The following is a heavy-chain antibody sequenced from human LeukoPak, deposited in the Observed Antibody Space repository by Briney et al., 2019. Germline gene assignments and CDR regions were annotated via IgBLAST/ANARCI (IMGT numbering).Heavy chain of an antibody. D-gene: IGHD2-15*01. Sequence: SGGSLRLSCAASGFSFSNYNMNWVRQAPGRGLEWVSSISSSSSYIYYADSLKGRFTISRDNAKNSLYLQVNSLRAEDTAVYFCVRGYCSGGTCYLDYWGQGTLVTVSS. J-gene: IGHJ4*02. V-gene: IGHV3-21*01. CDR3: VRGYCSGGTCYLDY. CDR1: GFSFSNYN. CDR2: ISSSSSYI.